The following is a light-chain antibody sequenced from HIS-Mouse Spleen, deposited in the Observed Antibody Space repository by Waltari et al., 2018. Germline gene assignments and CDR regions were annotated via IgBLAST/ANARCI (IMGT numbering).Light chain of an antibody. CDR3: SSYTSSSTV. CDR2: EVS. V-gene: IGLV2-18*02. J-gene: IGLJ1*01. Sequence: QSALTQPPSVSGSPGPSVTISCTGTSSDVGSYNRFSWYQQPPGTAPKLMIYEVSNRPSGVPDRFSGSKSGNTASLTISGLQAEDEADYYCSSYTSSSTVFGTGTKVTVL. CDR1: SSDVGSYNR.